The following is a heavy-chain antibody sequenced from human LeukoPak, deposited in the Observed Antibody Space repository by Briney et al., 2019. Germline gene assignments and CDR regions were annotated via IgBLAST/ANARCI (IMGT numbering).Heavy chain of an antibody. V-gene: IGHV4-61*01. Sequence: PSETLSLACTVSGGSVSSGSYYWGWIRQPPGKGLEWIGYIYYSGSTNYNPSLKSRVTISVDTSKNQFSLKLSSVTAADTAVYYCASGETRHYDILTGHFDYWGQGTLVTVSS. CDR2: IYYSGST. J-gene: IGHJ4*02. D-gene: IGHD3-9*01. CDR1: GGSVSSGSYY. CDR3: ASGETRHYDILTGHFDY.